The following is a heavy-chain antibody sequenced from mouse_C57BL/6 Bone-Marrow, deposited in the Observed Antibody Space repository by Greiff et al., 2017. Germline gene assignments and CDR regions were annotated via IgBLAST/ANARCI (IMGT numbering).Heavy chain of an antibody. J-gene: IGHJ4*01. CDR3: ARPLDPAYAMDY. CDR2: INSDGGST. V-gene: IGHV5-2*01. Sequence: DVKLVESGGGLVQPGESLKLSCESNEYEFPSHDMSWVRKTPEKRLELVAAINSDGGSTYYPDTMERRSIISRDNTKKTLYLQLSSLKSEDTALYYCARPLDPAYAMDYWGQGTSVTVSS. CDR1: EYEFPSHD.